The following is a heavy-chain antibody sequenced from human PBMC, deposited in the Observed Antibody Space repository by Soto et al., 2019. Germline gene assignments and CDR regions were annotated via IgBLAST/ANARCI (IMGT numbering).Heavy chain of an antibody. Sequence: QMQLVQSGAEVKKPGSSVKVSCKASGGTLSSFINYPINWVRQAPGQGLEWMGGIVPNVGTVNYAQKFQGRVTITADKSTGTAYMELSSLRSEDTALYYCARRDTSGLLRYFDNWGQGTLGTVSS. D-gene: IGHD3-3*01. CDR3: ARRDTSGLLRYFDN. CDR2: IVPNVGTV. V-gene: IGHV1-69*06. CDR1: GGTLSSFINYP. J-gene: IGHJ4*02.